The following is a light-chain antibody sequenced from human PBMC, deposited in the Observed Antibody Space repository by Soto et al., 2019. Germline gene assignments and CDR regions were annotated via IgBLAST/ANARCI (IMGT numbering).Light chain of an antibody. V-gene: IGLV3-21*02. Sequence: SYELTQPPSVSVAPGQTAMITCGGNNIGNKSVHWYQQRPGQAPVLVVYDDSDRPSGIPDRLSGSNSENTATLTISRVEARDEADFYCQVCDSSSDDRSDPTSDRWVFGGGTKVTVL. CDR3: QVCDSSSDDRSDPTSDRWV. J-gene: IGLJ3*02. CDR1: NIGNKS. CDR2: DDS.